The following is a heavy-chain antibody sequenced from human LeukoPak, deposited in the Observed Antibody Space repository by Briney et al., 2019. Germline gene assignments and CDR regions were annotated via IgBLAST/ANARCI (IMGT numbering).Heavy chain of an antibody. V-gene: IGHV3-33*01. D-gene: IGHD2-2*01. Sequence: GGSLRLSCAASGFTFSASGMHWVRQAPGKGLEWVAVIWFDGSNKHYADSVKGRFSISRDNSENTLYLQMNSLRAEDTAVYYCARDPSYCSSTNCYVGSPLYYYYPMDVWGQGTTVTVSS. CDR3: ARDPSYCSSTNCYVGSPLYYYYPMDV. CDR1: GFTFSASG. CDR2: IWFDGSNK. J-gene: IGHJ6*02.